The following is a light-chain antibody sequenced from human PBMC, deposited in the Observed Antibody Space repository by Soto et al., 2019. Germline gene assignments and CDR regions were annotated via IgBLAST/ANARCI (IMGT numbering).Light chain of an antibody. V-gene: IGKV3-20*01. Sequence: MVLTQSPGTLSLSPGERATLSCSASQSVSNNYLAWYQQKPGQAPRLLIYGASNRATGIPDRFSGSGSGRDFTLTSSRLEPEGFAVDDCQQYGSSGTFGQGTKVEIK. CDR2: GAS. J-gene: IGKJ1*01. CDR1: QSVSNNY. CDR3: QQYGSSGT.